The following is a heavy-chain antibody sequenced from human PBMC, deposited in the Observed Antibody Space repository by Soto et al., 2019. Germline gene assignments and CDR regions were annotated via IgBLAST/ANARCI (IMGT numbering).Heavy chain of an antibody. V-gene: IGHV1-8*01. Sequence: QVQLVQSGAEVKKPGASVKVSCKASGYTFTSYDINWVRQATGQGLEWMGWMNPNSGNTGYAQKFQGSVTMTRNTSISTAYMELSSLRSEDTAVYYCARACSSTSCYAGYYYYYMDVWGKGTTVTVSS. CDR1: GYTFTSYD. D-gene: IGHD2-2*01. J-gene: IGHJ6*03. CDR2: MNPNSGNT. CDR3: ARACSSTSCYAGYYYYYMDV.